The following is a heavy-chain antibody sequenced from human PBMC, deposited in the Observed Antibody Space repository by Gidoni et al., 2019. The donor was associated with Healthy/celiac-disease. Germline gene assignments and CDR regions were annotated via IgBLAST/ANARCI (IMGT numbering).Heavy chain of an antibody. J-gene: IGHJ4*02. V-gene: IGHV4-30-4*01. CDR2: IYYSGST. CDR1: AGSISRGHYY. D-gene: IGHD3-22*01. Sequence: QVQLQESGPGLVKPSQTLSLTCTVSAGSISRGHYYWSWIRQPPGKGLEWIGYIYYSGSTYYNPSLKSRVTISVDTSKNQFSLKLSSVTAADTAVYYCARGGYYYDSSGYYSFDYWGQGTLVTVSS. CDR3: ARGGYYYDSSGYYSFDY.